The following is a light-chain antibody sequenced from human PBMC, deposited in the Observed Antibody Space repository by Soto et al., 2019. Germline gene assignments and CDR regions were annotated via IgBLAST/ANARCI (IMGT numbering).Light chain of an antibody. CDR1: QSISSW. V-gene: IGKV1-5*01. CDR2: DAS. Sequence: DIQMTQSPSNLSASVGDRVTITCRASQSISSWLAWYQQKPGKAPKLLIYDASSLESGVPSRFSGSGSGTEFTLTISSLQPDDSATYYCQQYNSYSQTFGQGTKVEIE. CDR3: QQYNSYSQT. J-gene: IGKJ1*01.